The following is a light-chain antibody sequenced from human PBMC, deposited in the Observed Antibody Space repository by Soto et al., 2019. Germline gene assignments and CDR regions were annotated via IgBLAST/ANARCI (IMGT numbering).Light chain of an antibody. CDR3: QQCYLWPWM. CDR1: QSISGN. V-gene: IGKV3-15*01. Sequence: EIVMTQSPATLSVSPGERATLSCRASQSISGNLAWFQQKPGQAPRLLIYGASARATGIPARFSGSGSGTEFTLTISSLQSEDFAVYYCQQCYLWPWMFGQGTKVEI. J-gene: IGKJ1*01. CDR2: GAS.